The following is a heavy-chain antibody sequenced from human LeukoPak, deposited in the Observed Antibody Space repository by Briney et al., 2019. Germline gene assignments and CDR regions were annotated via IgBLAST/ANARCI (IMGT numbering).Heavy chain of an antibody. CDR3: ARTYGYSYGHIDY. CDR2: IWYDGSNK. V-gene: IGHV3-33*01. Sequence: SLRLSLAGSLLTFLSYVIHGVGPAASKGRAWVAVIWYDGSNKYYADSVKGRFTISRDNSKNTLYLQMNSLRAEDTAVYYCARTYGYSYGHIDYWGQGTLVTVSS. J-gene: IGHJ4*02. D-gene: IGHD5-18*01. CDR1: LLTFLSYV.